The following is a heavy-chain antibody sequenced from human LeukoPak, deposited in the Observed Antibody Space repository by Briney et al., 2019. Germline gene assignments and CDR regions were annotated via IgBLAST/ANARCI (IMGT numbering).Heavy chain of an antibody. D-gene: IGHD6-19*01. Sequence: PGGSLRLSCAASGFTFSSYAMSWVRQAPGKGLEWVSAISGSGGSTYYADSVKGRFTISRDNAKNSLYLQMNSLRAEDTAVYYCARDSGWHRWSYYYYYMDVWGKGTTVTVSS. CDR3: ARDSGWHRWSYYYYYMDV. CDR1: GFTFSSYA. CDR2: ISGSGGST. J-gene: IGHJ6*03. V-gene: IGHV3-23*01.